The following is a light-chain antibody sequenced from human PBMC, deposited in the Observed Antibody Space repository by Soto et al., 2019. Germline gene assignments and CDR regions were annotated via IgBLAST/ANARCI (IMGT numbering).Light chain of an antibody. J-gene: IGKJ1*01. V-gene: IGKV1-39*01. CDR3: QQSYSTPPT. CDR2: AAS. CDR1: QGISSY. Sequence: DVQMTQSPSSLSASVGVRVTITGRASQGISSYLNWYQQKPGKAPKLLIYAASSLQSGVPSRFSGSGSGTDFTLTISSLQPEDFATYYCQQSYSTPPTFGQGSMVDVK.